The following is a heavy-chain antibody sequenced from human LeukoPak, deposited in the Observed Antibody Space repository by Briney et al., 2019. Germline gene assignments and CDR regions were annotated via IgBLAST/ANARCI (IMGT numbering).Heavy chain of an antibody. CDR2: ISYDGSTK. CDR3: ARGGYSYGYYYCGMDV. V-gene: IGHV3-30*04. D-gene: IGHD5-18*01. J-gene: IGHJ6*04. Sequence: PGGSLRLSCAASGFTFSSYAMHWVRQAPGKGLEWVAVISYDGSTKYYADSVKGRFTISRDNSKNTLYLQMNSLRAEDTAVYYCARGGYSYGYYYCGMDVWGKGTTVTVSS. CDR1: GFTFSSYA.